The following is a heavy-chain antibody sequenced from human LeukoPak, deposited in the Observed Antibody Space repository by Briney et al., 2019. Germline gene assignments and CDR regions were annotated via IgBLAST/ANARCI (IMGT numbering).Heavy chain of an antibody. CDR3: ARIEWERLGRAFDI. V-gene: IGHV3-53*01. Sequence: PGGSLRLSCAASGFIVSSNYMNWVRQAPGKGLEWVSVIYSGGNTYYADSVKGRFTISRDNSKNTLYLQMNSLRAEDMAVYYCARIEWERLGRAFDIWGQGTMVTVSS. CDR1: GFIVSSNY. CDR2: IYSGGNT. J-gene: IGHJ3*02. D-gene: IGHD1-26*01.